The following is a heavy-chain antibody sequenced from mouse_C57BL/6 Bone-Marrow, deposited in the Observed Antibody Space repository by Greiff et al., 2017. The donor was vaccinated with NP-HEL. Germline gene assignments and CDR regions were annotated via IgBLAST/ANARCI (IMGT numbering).Heavy chain of an antibody. Sequence: EVQRVESGGGLVKPGGSLKLSCAASGFTFSSYAMSWVRQTPEKRLEWVATISDGGSYTYYPDNVKGRFTISRDNAKNNLYLQMSHLKSEDTAMYYCARWLLLPYWYFDVWGTGTTVTVSS. J-gene: IGHJ1*03. CDR1: GFTFSSYA. V-gene: IGHV5-4*01. CDR2: ISDGGSYT. D-gene: IGHD1-1*01. CDR3: ARWLLLPYWYFDV.